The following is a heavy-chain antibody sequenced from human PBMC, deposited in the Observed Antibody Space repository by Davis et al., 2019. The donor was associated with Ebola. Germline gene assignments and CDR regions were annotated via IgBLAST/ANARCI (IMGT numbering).Heavy chain of an antibody. CDR3: TTGFLVQLWFRGGLEAQSEYGMDV. CDR1: GFTFSNAW. V-gene: IGHV3-15*01. CDR2: IKSKTDGGTT. Sequence: PGGSLRLSCAASGFTFSNAWMSWVRQAPGKGLEWVGRIKSKTDGGTTDYAAPVKGRFTISRDDSKNTLYLQMNSLKTEDTAVYYCTTGFLVQLWFRGGLEAQSEYGMDVWGQGTTVTVSS. J-gene: IGHJ6*02. D-gene: IGHD5-18*01.